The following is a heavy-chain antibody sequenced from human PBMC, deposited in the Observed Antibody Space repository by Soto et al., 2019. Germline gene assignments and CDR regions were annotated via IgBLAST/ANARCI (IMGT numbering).Heavy chain of an antibody. D-gene: IGHD3-22*01. Sequence: GGSLRLSCVVSGFTFSSYSMNWVRQAPGKGLEWVSSISSSSSYIYYADSVKGRFTISRDNAKSSVHLQMNNLRTEDTALYYCAKGRGTIVVTDAYDIWGQGTMVSVSS. CDR2: ISSSSSYI. V-gene: IGHV3-21*04. CDR1: GFTFSSYS. J-gene: IGHJ3*02. CDR3: AKGRGTIVVTDAYDI.